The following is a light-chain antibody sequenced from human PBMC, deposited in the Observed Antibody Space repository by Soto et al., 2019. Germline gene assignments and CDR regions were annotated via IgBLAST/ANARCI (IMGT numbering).Light chain of an antibody. Sequence: EIAMTQSPDTLSVSPGDRATLSCRASESVGTNVAWFQQRPGQAPRLLIYGASTRVAGIPARFSGSGSETEFTLTISSLQSEDFAIYHCQQWIRWTFGQGTRLELK. V-gene: IGKV3-15*01. J-gene: IGKJ1*01. CDR1: ESVGTN. CDR3: QQWIRWT. CDR2: GAS.